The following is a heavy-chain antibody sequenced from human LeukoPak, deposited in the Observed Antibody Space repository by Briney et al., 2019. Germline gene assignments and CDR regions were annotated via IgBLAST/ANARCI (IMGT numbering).Heavy chain of an antibody. CDR1: GGSISSYY. V-gene: IGHV4-59*01. J-gene: IGHJ5*02. CDR3: ARTGHENAFDP. Sequence: SETLSLTCTVSGGSISSYYWSWIRQPPGKGLEWIGYIYYSGSTNYNPSLKSRVTISVDTSMSQFSLKLSSVTAADTAVYYCARTGHENAFDPWGQGTLVTVSS. CDR2: IYYSGST.